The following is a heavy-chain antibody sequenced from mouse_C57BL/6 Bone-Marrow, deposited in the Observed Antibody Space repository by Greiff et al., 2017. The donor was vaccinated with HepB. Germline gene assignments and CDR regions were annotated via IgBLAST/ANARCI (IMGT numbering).Heavy chain of an antibody. CDR1: GYTFTSYW. CDR2: IHPNSGST. CDR3: APLTGPYAMDY. V-gene: IGHV1-64*01. D-gene: IGHD4-1*01. Sequence: SGAELVKPGASVKLSCKASGYTFTSYWMHWVKQRPGQGLEWIGMIHPNSGSTNYNEKFKSKATLTVDKSSSTAYMQLSSLTSEDSAVYYCAPLTGPYAMDYWGQGTSVTVSS. J-gene: IGHJ4*01.